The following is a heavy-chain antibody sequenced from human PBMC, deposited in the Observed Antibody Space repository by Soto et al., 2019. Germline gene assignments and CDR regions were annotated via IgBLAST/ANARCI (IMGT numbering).Heavy chain of an antibody. CDR1: GFDFNTYG. Sequence: QVQLVQSGGGVVQPGRSLRLSCAASGFDFNTYGLHWVRQAPGKGLEWVAGISFDGGNQYYADSVKGRFTISRDKSNNTLYQQMNSLGAEDTATYYCAKDSSVTAAGSGGWFDPWGQGTLVIVSS. CDR2: ISFDGGNQ. J-gene: IGHJ5*02. V-gene: IGHV3-30*18. D-gene: IGHD6-13*01. CDR3: AKDSSVTAAGSGGWFDP.